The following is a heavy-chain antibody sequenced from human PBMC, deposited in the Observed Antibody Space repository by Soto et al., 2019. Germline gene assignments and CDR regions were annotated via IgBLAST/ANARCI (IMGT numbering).Heavy chain of an antibody. D-gene: IGHD3-16*01. CDR1: GFTFSAST. Sequence: EVQLLESGGGLVQPGGSLRLSCAASGFTFSASTMHWVRQASGKGLEWVGRIRSKTNSYATAYAVSLKGRFTISRDDSKNTAYLQMDSLKTEDTAVYYCTANAYDTFVAYWGQGTLVTVSS. CDR3: TANAYDTFVAY. CDR2: IRSKTNSYAT. V-gene: IGHV3-73*01. J-gene: IGHJ4*02.